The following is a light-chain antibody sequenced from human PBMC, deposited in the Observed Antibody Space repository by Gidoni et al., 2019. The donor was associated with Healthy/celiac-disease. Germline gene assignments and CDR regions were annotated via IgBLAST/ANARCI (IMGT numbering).Light chain of an antibody. V-gene: IGLV3-1*01. Sequence: SYDLTQPPSVSVSPGQTASITCSGDKLGDKYACWYQQKPGPSPVLVIYQDSKRPSGIPERFSGSNSGNTATLTISGTQAMDEADYYGQAWDSSSVVFGGGTKLTVL. CDR1: KLGDKY. J-gene: IGLJ2*01. CDR2: QDS. CDR3: QAWDSSSVV.